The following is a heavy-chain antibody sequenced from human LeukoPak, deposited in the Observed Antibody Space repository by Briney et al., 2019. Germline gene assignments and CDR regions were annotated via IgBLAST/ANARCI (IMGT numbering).Heavy chain of an antibody. V-gene: IGHV4-39*01. J-gene: IGHJ4*02. CDR3: ARGRPYSGGYHLDY. D-gene: IGHD1-26*01. Sequence: SFTSYWIGWVRQPPGKGLEWIGNIYYSGSTYYNPSLKSRVTMSVDTSKNQFFLKLNSVTAADTAVYYCARGRPYSGGYHLDYWGQGTLVTVSP. CDR2: IYYSGST. CDR1: SFTSYW.